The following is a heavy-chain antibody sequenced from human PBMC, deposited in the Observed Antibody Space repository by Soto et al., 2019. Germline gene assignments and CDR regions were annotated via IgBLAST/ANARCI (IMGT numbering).Heavy chain of an antibody. Sequence: ASVKVSCKASGYTFSSYGVHWVRQAPGQRLEWMGWINAGNGNTKYSQKFQGRVTINRDTSASTAYMELSRLRSEDTAVYYCARDGAVAGSINFDYWGQGTLVTAS. CDR1: GYTFSSYG. CDR2: INAGNGNT. CDR3: ARDGAVAGSINFDY. V-gene: IGHV1-3*01. J-gene: IGHJ4*02. D-gene: IGHD6-19*01.